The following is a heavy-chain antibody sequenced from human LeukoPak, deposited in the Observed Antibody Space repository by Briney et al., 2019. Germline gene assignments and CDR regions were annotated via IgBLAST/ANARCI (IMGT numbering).Heavy chain of an antibody. D-gene: IGHD6-13*01. J-gene: IGHJ4*02. CDR1: GSIFTTYW. CDR2: IHPGDSDT. Sequence: GASLQISCKGSGSIFTTYWLGWVRPLPGKGLEWMGSIHPGDSDTRYSPSLQGQVTISADRSIGTAYLQWSILKASDTAMYYCARQGGTAAAGAFNYWGQGTLVTVSS. CDR3: ARQGGTAAAGAFNY. V-gene: IGHV5-51*01.